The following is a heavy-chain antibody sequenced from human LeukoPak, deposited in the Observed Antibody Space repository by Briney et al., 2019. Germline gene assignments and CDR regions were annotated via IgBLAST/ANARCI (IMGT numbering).Heavy chain of an antibody. CDR1: GGSISSGGYY. CDR3: ARRAPKTPYYYGSGTDYYMDV. V-gene: IGHV4-30-2*01. D-gene: IGHD3-10*01. J-gene: IGHJ6*03. CDR2: IYHSGST. Sequence: SETLSLTCTVSGGSISSGGYYWSWIRQPPGKGLEWIGYIYHSGSTYYNPSLKSRVTISVDRSKNRFSLKLSSVAAADTAVYYCARRAPKTPYYYGSGTDYYMDVWGKGTTVTVSS.